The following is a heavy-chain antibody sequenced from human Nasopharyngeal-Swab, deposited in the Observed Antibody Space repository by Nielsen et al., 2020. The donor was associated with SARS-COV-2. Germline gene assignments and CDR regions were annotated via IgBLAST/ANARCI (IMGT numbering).Heavy chain of an antibody. CDR1: EFTVNDYV. J-gene: IGHJ4*02. V-gene: IGHV3-73*01. CDR3: STLPIPALGADY. CDR2: IRSKTHSYTT. D-gene: IGHD6-13*01. Sequence: GGSLRLSCVASEFTVNDYVIHWVRQASGKGLEWVGRIRSKTHSYTTAYAATVKGSFTISRDDSKNTAYMHMNRLESEDTAVYYCSTLPIPALGADYWGQGTLVTVSS.